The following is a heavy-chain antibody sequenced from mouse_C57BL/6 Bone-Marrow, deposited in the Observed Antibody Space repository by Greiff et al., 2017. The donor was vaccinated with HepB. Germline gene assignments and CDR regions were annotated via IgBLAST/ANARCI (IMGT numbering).Heavy chain of an antibody. CDR1: GFSLTSYG. CDR2: IWSDGST. Sequence: QVQLKESGPGLVAPSHSLSITCTVSGFSLTSYGVSWVRQPPGKGLEWLGVIWSDGSTNYQSALLSRLSISKDNSKSQVFLNLNSLHTDETATYYCAKGGYFDYWGQGTTLTVSS. CDR3: AKGGYFDY. J-gene: IGHJ2*01. V-gene: IGHV2-3*01.